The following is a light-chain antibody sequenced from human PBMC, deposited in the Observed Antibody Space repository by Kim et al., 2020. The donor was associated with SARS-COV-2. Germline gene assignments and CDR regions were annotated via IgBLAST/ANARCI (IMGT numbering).Light chain of an antibody. CDR2: DAS. Sequence: AIQLTQSPSSLSASVGDRVTITCRASQGISSALAWYQQKPGKAPKLLIYDASGLESGVPSRFSGSGSGTDFTLTISSLQPEDFATYYCQQFNNPLTFGGGTKVDIK. J-gene: IGKJ4*01. V-gene: IGKV1D-13*01. CDR3: QQFNNPLT. CDR1: QGISSA.